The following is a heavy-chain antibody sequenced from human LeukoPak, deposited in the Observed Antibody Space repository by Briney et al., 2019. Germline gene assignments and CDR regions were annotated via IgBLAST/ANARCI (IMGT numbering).Heavy chain of an antibody. CDR2: ISSSSSTI. CDR1: GFTFSSYS. Sequence: GGSLRLSCAASGFTFSSYSMNWVRQAPGKGLEWVSYISSSSSTIYYADSVKGRFTISRDNAKNSLYLQMNSLRDEDTAVYYCARQDIVVVLPKAYYYYGMDVWGQGTTVTVSS. D-gene: IGHD2-2*01. CDR3: ARQDIVVVLPKAYYYYGMDV. V-gene: IGHV3-48*02. J-gene: IGHJ6*02.